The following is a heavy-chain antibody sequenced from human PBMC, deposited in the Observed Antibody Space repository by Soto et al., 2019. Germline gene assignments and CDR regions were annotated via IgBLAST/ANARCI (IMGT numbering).Heavy chain of an antibody. D-gene: IGHD4-4*01. CDR3: AHKLPITTSAYDV. J-gene: IGHJ3*01. CDR1: GFSLNTSGVG. V-gene: IGHV2-5*01. Sequence: QITLKESGPTLVKPTQTLTLTCTFSGFSLNTSGVGVDWVRQPPGKALEWLAVIYWTGDKRYSPSLKSRLSITKDTSKDQVVLTMTNMDPVDTAIFFCAHKLPITTSAYDVWGQGTMVTVSS. CDR2: IYWTGDK.